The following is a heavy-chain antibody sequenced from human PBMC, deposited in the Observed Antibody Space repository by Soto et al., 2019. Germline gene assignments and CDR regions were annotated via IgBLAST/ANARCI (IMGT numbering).Heavy chain of an antibody. CDR2: ISYDASNK. Sequence: QVQLVESGGTVVQPGRSLRLSCAASGFTFSSYALHWVRQAPGKGLEWVTLISYDASNKYYGNSVKGRFTISRDNSKNTLYLQMDSLRAEDTAVYYCARIGGWGIDYWGQGTLVTVSS. V-gene: IGHV3-30*03. CDR3: ARIGGWGIDY. D-gene: IGHD6-19*01. J-gene: IGHJ4*02. CDR1: GFTFSSYA.